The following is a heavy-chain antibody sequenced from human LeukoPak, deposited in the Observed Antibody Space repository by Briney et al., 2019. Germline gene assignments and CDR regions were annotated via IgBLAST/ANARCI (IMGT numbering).Heavy chain of an antibody. Sequence: GGSLRLSCAASGFTFSGSAMHWVRQASGKGLEWVGRIRSKANSYATAYAASVKGRFTISRDDSKNTAYLQVNSLKTEDTAVYYCTRHSHYDSSGPGAFDIWGQGTMVTVYS. CDR2: IRSKANSYAT. J-gene: IGHJ3*02. D-gene: IGHD3-22*01. CDR1: GFTFSGSA. CDR3: TRHSHYDSSGPGAFDI. V-gene: IGHV3-73*01.